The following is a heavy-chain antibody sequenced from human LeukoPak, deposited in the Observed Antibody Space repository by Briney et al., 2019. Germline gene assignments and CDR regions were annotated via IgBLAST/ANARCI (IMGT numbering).Heavy chain of an antibody. CDR3: ARHIYNGLGSYYIHPSYMDV. V-gene: IGHV4-39*01. CDR2: IYYSGST. J-gene: IGHJ6*03. Sequence: KPSETLSLTCTVSGRSNSSISYYWGCIRQPPGKGLEWIGSIYYSGSTYYNPSLKSRVTISVDTSKNQFSLKLSSVTAADTAVYYCARHIYNGLGSYYIHPSYMDVWGKGTTVTISS. CDR1: GRSNSSISYY. D-gene: IGHD3-10*01.